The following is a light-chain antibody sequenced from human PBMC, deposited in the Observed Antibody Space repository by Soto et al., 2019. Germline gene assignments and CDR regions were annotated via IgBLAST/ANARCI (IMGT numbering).Light chain of an antibody. CDR1: QSISNW. J-gene: IGKJ1*01. CDR3: QQRSNWQT. V-gene: IGKV1-5*03. CDR2: KAS. Sequence: DIQMTKSPSTLSASVGDRVTITCRASQSISNWLAWYQQRPGKAPKLLIYKASSLESGVPSRFSGSGSGTDFTLTISSLEPEDFAVYYCQQRSNWQTFGQGTKVDI.